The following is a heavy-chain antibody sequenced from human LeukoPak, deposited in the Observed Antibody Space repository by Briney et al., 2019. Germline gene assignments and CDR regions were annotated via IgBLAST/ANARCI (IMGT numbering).Heavy chain of an antibody. CDR2: INSDGSWT. D-gene: IGHD5-12*01. J-gene: IGHJ4*02. Sequence: GGSLRLSCAASGNYWMHWVRQAPGKGLVWVSHINSDGSWTSYADSVRGRFTISRDNSKNTLYLQMNSLRVEDTAVYYCARDRAGGYDVFDYWGQGTLVTVSS. V-gene: IGHV3-74*01. CDR1: GNYW. CDR3: ARDRAGGYDVFDY.